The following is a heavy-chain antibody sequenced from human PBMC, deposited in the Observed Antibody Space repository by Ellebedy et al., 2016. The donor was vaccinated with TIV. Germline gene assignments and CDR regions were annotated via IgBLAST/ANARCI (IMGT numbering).Heavy chain of an antibody. CDR2: VYYSGST. V-gene: IGHV4-59*01. J-gene: IGHJ5*02. D-gene: IGHD2-2*02. CDR1: GSSITSYY. CDR3: AREDCSRTNCYRGHNWFDP. Sequence: SETLSLTCTVSGSSITSYYWSWIRQPPGKGLEWIGYVYYSGSTNYNPSLKSRVTISVDTSKNQFSLKLTSVTAADTAVYYCAREDCSRTNCYRGHNWFDPWGQGTLVTVSS.